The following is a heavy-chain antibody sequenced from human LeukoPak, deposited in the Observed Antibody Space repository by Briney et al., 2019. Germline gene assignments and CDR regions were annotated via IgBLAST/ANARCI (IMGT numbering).Heavy chain of an antibody. V-gene: IGHV3-23*01. D-gene: IGHD6-6*01. J-gene: IGHJ4*02. CDR1: GFTFNNYA. CDR2: VSGSGGTT. Sequence: GGSLRLSCAASGFTFNNYAMTWVRHAPGRGLEWVSGVSGSGGTTYYADSVKGRFTISRDNSKNTLYLQMSSLRAEDTAVYYCAKTPRYSSSPPDSWGQGTLVTVSS. CDR3: AKTPRYSSSPPDS.